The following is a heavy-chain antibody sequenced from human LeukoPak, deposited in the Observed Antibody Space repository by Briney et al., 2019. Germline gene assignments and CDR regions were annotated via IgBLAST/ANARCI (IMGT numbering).Heavy chain of an antibody. CDR1: GFTFSSYW. V-gene: IGHV3-74*01. CDR3: AKDGGYMNDF. Sequence: PGGSLRLSCAASGFTFSSYWMYWVRQAPGKGRVWVSRITSDGSSTRYADSVKGRFTISRDNAKNMVYLQMNSLRAEDTAVYYCAKDGGYMNDFWGQGTLVTVSS. CDR2: ITSDGSST. J-gene: IGHJ4*02. D-gene: IGHD3-10*01.